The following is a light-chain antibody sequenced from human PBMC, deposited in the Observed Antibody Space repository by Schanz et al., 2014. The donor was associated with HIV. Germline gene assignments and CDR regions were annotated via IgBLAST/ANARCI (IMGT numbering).Light chain of an antibody. J-gene: IGLJ2*01. Sequence: QSVLTQPPSASGTPGQRVTISCSGSSSNIGSNFVYWYPQLPGTAPKLLIYRNNQRPSGVPDRFSGSKSGTSASLAISGLRSEDEADYYCAAWDDSLNGPVFGGGTELTVL. V-gene: IGLV1-47*01. CDR1: SSNIGSNF. CDR3: AAWDDSLNGPV. CDR2: RNN.